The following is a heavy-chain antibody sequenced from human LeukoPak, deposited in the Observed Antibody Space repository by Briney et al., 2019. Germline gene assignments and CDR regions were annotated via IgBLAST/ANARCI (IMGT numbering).Heavy chain of an antibody. V-gene: IGHV4-39*07. Sequence: SETLSLTCTVSGGSISSSSYYWGWIRQPPGKGLEWIGSIYYSGITYYNPSLKSRVTISVDTSKNQFSLNLRSVTPEDTAVYYCARNLIPEQLVLNFWGQGTLVTVSS. CDR1: GGSISSSSYY. CDR3: ARNLIPEQLVLNF. CDR2: IYYSGIT. J-gene: IGHJ4*02. D-gene: IGHD6-13*01.